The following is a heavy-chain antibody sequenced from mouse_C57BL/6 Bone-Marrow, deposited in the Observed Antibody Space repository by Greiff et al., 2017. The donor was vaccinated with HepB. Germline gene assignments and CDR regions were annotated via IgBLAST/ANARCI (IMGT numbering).Heavy chain of an antibody. CDR2: ISSGSSTI. CDR3: ARFDDGYPYAMDY. Sequence: EVQLVESGGGLVKPGGSLKLSYAASGFTFSDYGMHWVRQAPEKGLEWVAYISSGSSTIYYADTVKGRFTISRDNAKNTLFLQMTSLRSEDTAMYYCARFDDGYPYAMDYWGQGTSVTVSS. J-gene: IGHJ4*01. V-gene: IGHV5-17*01. D-gene: IGHD2-3*01. CDR1: GFTFSDYG.